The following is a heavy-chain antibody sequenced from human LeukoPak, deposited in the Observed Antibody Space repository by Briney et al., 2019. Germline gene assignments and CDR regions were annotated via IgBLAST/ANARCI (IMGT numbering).Heavy chain of an antibody. Sequence: SETLSLTCAVYGGSLSGYYWRWIRQPPGKGLEWIGEIKHSGSTNYNPSLKSRVTISVDTSTNQFSLQRSSVTAADTAVYYCGRDGGWYDYYYYYMDVWGKGTTVTVSS. CDR2: IKHSGST. D-gene: IGHD2-15*01. CDR3: GRDGGWYDYYYYYMDV. CDR1: GGSLSGYY. V-gene: IGHV4-34*01. J-gene: IGHJ6*03.